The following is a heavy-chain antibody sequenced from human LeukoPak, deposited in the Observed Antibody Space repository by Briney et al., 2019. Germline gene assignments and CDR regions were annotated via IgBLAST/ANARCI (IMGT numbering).Heavy chain of an antibody. Sequence: PGGSLRLSCEASGLTFSSYGMSWVRQAPGKGLEWVSVISVSGSFTNYVDSVKGRFTISRDNYKNTLSLQMNSLRVEDTAVYYCAKGLSGTLSPFDHWGQGTLVTVSS. D-gene: IGHD2-15*01. V-gene: IGHV3-23*01. CDR2: ISVSGSFT. CDR1: GLTFSSYG. CDR3: AKGLSGTLSPFDH. J-gene: IGHJ4*02.